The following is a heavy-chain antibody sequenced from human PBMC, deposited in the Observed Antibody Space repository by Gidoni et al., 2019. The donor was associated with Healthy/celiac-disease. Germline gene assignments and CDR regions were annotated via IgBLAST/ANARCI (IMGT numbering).Heavy chain of an antibody. Sequence: EVQLVESGGGLVKPGGSLRLSCAAAGFTFSSYSMNWFRQAPGKGLEWVSSISSSSSYRYYADSVKGRFTIARDNAKNSLYLQMNSLRAEDTAVYYCARDQEEWKGSTRGDSSVCMDVWGQGTTVTFSS. CDR1: GFTFSSYS. D-gene: IGHD3-22*01. CDR2: ISSSSSYR. J-gene: IGHJ6*02. CDR3: ARDQEEWKGSTRGDSSVCMDV. V-gene: IGHV3-21*01.